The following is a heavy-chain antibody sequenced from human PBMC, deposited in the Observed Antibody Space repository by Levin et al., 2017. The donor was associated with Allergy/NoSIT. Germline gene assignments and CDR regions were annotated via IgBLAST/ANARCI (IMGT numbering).Heavy chain of an antibody. CDR3: AQHPLLLTTVTTRRGEYFQH. CDR2: ISAYNGNT. J-gene: IGHJ1*01. V-gene: IGHV1-18*01. CDR1: GYTFTSYG. D-gene: IGHD4-17*01. Sequence: ASVKVSCKASGYTFTSYGISWVRQAPGQGLEWMGWISAYNGNTNYAQKLQGRVTMTTDTSTSTAYMELRSLRSDDTAVYYCAQHPLLLTTVTTRRGEYFQHWGQGTLVTVSS.